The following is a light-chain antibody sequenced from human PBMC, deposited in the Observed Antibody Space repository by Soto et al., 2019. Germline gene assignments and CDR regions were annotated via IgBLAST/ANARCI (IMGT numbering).Light chain of an antibody. CDR2: CAS. CDR3: QQTYGSTPIT. CDR1: QDVRMY. Sequence: DIQLTQSPSSLSASVGDRVTITCRASQDVRMYLNWYQQRPGKAPKLLIFCASSLQSGVPSRFSGSGSGTDFTLTISSLQPEDFATYYCQQTYGSTPITFGQGTRLDTK. V-gene: IGKV1-39*01. J-gene: IGKJ5*01.